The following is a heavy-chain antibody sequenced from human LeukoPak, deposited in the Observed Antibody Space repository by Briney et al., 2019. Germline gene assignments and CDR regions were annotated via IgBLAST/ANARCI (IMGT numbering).Heavy chain of an antibody. CDR2: IYPGDSDT. CDR1: GYSFTSYW. J-gene: IGHJ4*02. CDR3: ARRGEAMDPFDY. D-gene: IGHD5-18*01. Sequence: SGESLKSSCKDSGYSFTSYWIGWVRQMPGKGLEWMGIIYPGDSDTRYSPSFQGQVTISADKSINTAYLQWSSLKASDTATYYCARRGEAMDPFDYWGQGTLVTVSS. V-gene: IGHV5-51*01.